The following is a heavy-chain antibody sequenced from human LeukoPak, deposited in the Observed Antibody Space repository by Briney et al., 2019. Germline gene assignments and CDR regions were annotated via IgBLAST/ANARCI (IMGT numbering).Heavy chain of an antibody. J-gene: IGHJ4*02. CDR3: ARDLAGWSGSYYFDY. D-gene: IGHD1-26*01. Sequence: SVKVSCKASGYTFTSYDISWVRQAPGQGLEWMGGIIPIFGTANYAQKFQGRVTITADESTSTAYMELSSLRSDDTAVYFCARDLAGWSGSYYFDYWGQGTLVTVSS. CDR1: GYTFTSYD. V-gene: IGHV1-69*13. CDR2: IIPIFGTA.